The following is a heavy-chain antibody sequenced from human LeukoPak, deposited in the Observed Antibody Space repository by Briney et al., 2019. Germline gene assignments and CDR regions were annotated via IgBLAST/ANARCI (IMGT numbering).Heavy chain of an antibody. CDR3: ARGQAVAVGY. Sequence: SETLSLTCAVYGGSFSGYYWSWIRRPPGKGLEWIGEINHSGSTNYNPSLKSRVTISVDTSKNQFSLKLSSVTAADTAVYYCARGQAVAVGYWGQGTLVTVSS. D-gene: IGHD6-19*01. V-gene: IGHV4-34*01. CDR1: GGSFSGYY. J-gene: IGHJ4*02. CDR2: INHSGST.